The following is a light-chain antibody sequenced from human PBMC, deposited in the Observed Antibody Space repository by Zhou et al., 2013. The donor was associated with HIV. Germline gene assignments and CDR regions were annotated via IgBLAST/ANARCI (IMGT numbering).Light chain of an antibody. CDR3: LQDFTEIHS. CDR1: EDIRDD. V-gene: IGKV1-6*01. CDR2: GAS. Sequence: AIQMTQSPSSLSASIGDTVTITCRASEDIRDDLNWYQQKMGKAPRLLVYGASSLRSGTPSRFSGSRSGTDFTLTISRLQPEDFATYYCLQDFTEIHSFGGGTRVEIK. J-gene: IGKJ4*01.